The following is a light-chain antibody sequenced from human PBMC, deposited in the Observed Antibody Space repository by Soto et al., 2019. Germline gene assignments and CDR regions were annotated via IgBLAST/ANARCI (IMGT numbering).Light chain of an antibody. Sequence: DIVLTQSPGTLSLSPGERATLSCRASQSVSSSSLAWYQQKPGQAPRLLIYGASNRATGIPDRFSGSGSGTDFTLTISRLEPEDFAVYYCQQYGNSPWTLGQGTKVEI. CDR1: QSVSSSS. CDR2: GAS. V-gene: IGKV3-20*01. J-gene: IGKJ1*01. CDR3: QQYGNSPWT.